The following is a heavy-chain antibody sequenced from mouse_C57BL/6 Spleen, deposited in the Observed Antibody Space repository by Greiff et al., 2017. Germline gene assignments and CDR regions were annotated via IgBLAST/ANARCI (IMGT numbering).Heavy chain of an antibody. Sequence: EVQLQESGGGLVQPKGSLKLSCAASGFSFNPYAMNWVRQAPGKGLEWVARIRSKSNNYATYYADSVKDSFTISRDDSESMLYLPMNDLKTEDTSMYYCVRHDTDYFGSSHWYFAVWGTVTTVTVSS. CDR3: VRHDTDYFGSSHWYFAV. J-gene: IGHJ1*03. CDR1: GFSFNPYA. V-gene: IGHV10-1*01. CDR2: IRSKSNNYAT. D-gene: IGHD1-1*01.